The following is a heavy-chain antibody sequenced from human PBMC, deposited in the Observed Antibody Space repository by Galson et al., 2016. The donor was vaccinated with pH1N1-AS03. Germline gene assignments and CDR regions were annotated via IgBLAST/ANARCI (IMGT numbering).Heavy chain of an antibody. D-gene: IGHD3-10*01. CDR1: GVTFRNFV. CDR3: ARGRGCNYGSGGAAFDI. J-gene: IGHJ3*02. CDR2: IIAIFGTP. V-gene: IGHV1-69*13. Sequence: SVKVSCKASGVTFRNFVISWVRQAPGQGLEWVGGIIAIFGTPKHAQKFQGRVTITADESTSTAYMELSSLTSKDTAVYYCARGRGCNYGSGGAAFDIWGQGTTVTVSS.